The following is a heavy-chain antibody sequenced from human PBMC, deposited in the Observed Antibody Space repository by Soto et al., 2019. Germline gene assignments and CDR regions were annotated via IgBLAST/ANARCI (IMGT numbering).Heavy chain of an antibody. CDR2: ISGSGRDT. J-gene: IGHJ4*01. V-gene: IGHV3-23*01. D-gene: IGHD6-13*01. CDR1: GFTFSNYA. Sequence: GGSLRLSCEASGFTFSNYAVSWVRQAPGKGLELVSGISGSGRDTYYADSVKGRLTISRDNAKNTLFLQMNSPRAEDAASYYCAKERLEEVGTFFEFWGHGILVTVYS. CDR3: AKERLEEVGTFFEF.